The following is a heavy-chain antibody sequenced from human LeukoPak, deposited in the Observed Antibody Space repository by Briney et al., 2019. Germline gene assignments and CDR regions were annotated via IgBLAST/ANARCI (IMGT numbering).Heavy chain of an antibody. V-gene: IGHV3-74*01. J-gene: IGHJ4*02. CDR1: GFTFSSYS. Sequence: GGSLRLSCAASGFTFSSYSMNWVRQAPGKGLEWVSRINSDGSSTSYADSVRGRFSISRDNAKNTLYLQMNSLRAEDTAVYYCARDRSSGSYSPSFDYWGQGTLVTVSS. D-gene: IGHD1-26*01. CDR3: ARDRSSGSYSPSFDY. CDR2: INSDGSST.